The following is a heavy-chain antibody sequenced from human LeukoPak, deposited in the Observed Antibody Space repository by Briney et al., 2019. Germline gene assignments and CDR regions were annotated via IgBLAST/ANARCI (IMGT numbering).Heavy chain of an antibody. V-gene: IGHV1-18*01. Sequence: ASVKVSCKASGYTFTSYGISWVRQAPGQGLEWMGWISAYNGNTNYAQKLQGRVTMTTDTSTSTAYVELRSLRSDDTAVYYCASSTAYYSNYWGDFDYWGQGTLVTVSS. CDR1: GYTFTSYG. CDR3: ASSTAYYSNYWGDFDY. CDR2: ISAYNGNT. D-gene: IGHD2/OR15-2a*01. J-gene: IGHJ4*02.